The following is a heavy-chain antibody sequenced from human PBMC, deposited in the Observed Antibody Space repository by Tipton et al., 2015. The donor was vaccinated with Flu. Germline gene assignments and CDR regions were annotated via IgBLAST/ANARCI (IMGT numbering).Heavy chain of an antibody. Sequence: QLVQSGAEVKKPGSSVKVSCKASGGTFSSYAISWVRQAPGQGLEWMGRIIPIFGTANYAQTFQGRVTLTADKSTSTAYMELSSLRSKDTAVYYCASPPGRGSYYVRLYYRGQGTLVTVSS. CDR1: GGTFSSYA. J-gene: IGHJ4*02. D-gene: IGHD1-26*01. CDR2: IIPIFGTA. CDR3: ASPPGRGSYYVRLYY. V-gene: IGHV1-69*06.